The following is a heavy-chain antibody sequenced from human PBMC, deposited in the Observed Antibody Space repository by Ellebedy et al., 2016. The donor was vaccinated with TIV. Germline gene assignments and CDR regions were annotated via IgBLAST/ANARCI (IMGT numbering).Heavy chain of an antibody. CDR2: ISAYNGNT. Sequence: ASVKVSCXTSGYTFTTYDINWVRQAPGQGLEWMGWISAYNGNTNYAQKLQGRVTMTTDTSTSTAYMELRSLRSDDTAVYYCARHGYGSGSYYNYWGQGTLVTVSS. D-gene: IGHD3-10*01. CDR3: ARHGYGSGSYYNY. J-gene: IGHJ4*02. CDR1: GYTFTTYD. V-gene: IGHV1-18*01.